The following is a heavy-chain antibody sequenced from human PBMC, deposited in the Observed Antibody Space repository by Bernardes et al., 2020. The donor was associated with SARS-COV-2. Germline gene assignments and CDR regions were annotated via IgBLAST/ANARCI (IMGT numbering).Heavy chain of an antibody. CDR1: GFTFSNAW. J-gene: IGHJ4*02. V-gene: IGHV3-15*01. D-gene: IGHD3-3*01. CDR2: IKSKTDGGTT. CDR3: TTSGISIFGVLSFFDY. Sequence: GGSLRLSCATSGFTFSNAWMSWVRQAPGKGLEWVGRIKSKTDGGTTDYAAPVKGRFTISRDDLKNTLSLQMNSLKTEDTAVYYCTTSGISIFGVLSFFDYWGQGTLVTVSS.